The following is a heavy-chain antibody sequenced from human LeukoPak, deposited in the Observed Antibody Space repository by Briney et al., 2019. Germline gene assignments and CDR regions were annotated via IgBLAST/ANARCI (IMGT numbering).Heavy chain of an antibody. Sequence: SETLSLTCTVSGYSISSGSYYWSWIRQPAGKGLEWIGRIYTSGSTNYNPSLKSRVTISVDTSKNQFSLKLSSVTAADTAVYYCARERQLLLWFGEFTYYFDYWGQGTLVTVSS. V-gene: IGHV4-61*02. D-gene: IGHD3-10*01. CDR2: IYTSGST. CDR3: ARERQLLLWFGEFTYYFDY. J-gene: IGHJ4*02. CDR1: GYSISSGSYY.